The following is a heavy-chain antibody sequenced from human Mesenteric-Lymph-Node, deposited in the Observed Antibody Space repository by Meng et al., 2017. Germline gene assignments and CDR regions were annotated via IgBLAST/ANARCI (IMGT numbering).Heavy chain of an antibody. Sequence: QRRRQRSAPGLVKPLPALSFTCTCSVGSSSSGGYYWSWLRQHPGKGLEWIGYLHDSGSTYYNPSLKSRVTISADTSKNQFSLKLSAVTAADTAVYYCARASYGSGSPLGESWFDPWGQGTLVTVSS. J-gene: IGHJ5*02. V-gene: IGHV4-31*03. D-gene: IGHD3-10*01. CDR2: LHDSGST. CDR1: VGSSSSGGYY. CDR3: ARASYGSGSPLGESWFDP.